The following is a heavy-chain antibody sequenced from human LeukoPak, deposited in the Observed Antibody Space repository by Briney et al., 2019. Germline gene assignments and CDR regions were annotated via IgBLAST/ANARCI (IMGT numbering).Heavy chain of an antibody. J-gene: IGHJ4*02. Sequence: GGSLRLSYAASGFIFDDYAMHWVRQAPGKGLEWVSGISWHSDIIGYADSVKGRFTISRDNAKNSLYLQMNSLTPEDTAVYYCVRDSDDYYWALDFWGQGTPVTVSS. D-gene: IGHD3-10*01. V-gene: IGHV3-9*01. CDR3: VRDSDDYYWALDF. CDR1: GFIFDDYA. CDR2: ISWHSDII.